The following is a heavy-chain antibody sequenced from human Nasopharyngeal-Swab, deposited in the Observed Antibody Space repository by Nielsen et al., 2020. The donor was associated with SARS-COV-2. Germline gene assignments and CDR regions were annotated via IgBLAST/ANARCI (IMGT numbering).Heavy chain of an antibody. CDR1: GYTFTGYY. CDR2: INPNSGGT. CDR3: ARPRNWNDGLDY. D-gene: IGHD1-1*01. Sequence: ASVKVSCKASGYTFTGYYMHWVRQAPGQGLEWMGWINPNSGGTNYAQKFQGRVTMTRDTSISTAYMELSRLRSDDTAVYYCARPRNWNDGLDYWGQGTLVTVSS. J-gene: IGHJ4*02. V-gene: IGHV1-2*02.